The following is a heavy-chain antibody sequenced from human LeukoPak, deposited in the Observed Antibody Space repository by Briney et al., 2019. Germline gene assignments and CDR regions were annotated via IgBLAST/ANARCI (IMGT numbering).Heavy chain of an antibody. CDR2: IYSGGST. V-gene: IGHV3-53*01. D-gene: IGHD2-8*01. CDR1: RFTVSSNY. CDR3: ARDPGLMDVRGAFDI. J-gene: IGHJ3*02. Sequence: PGGSLRLSCAASRFTVSSNYMSWVRQAPGKGLEWVSVIYSGGSTYYADSVKGRFTISRDNSKNTPYLQMNSLRAEDTAVYYCARDPGLMDVRGAFDIWGQGTMVTVSS.